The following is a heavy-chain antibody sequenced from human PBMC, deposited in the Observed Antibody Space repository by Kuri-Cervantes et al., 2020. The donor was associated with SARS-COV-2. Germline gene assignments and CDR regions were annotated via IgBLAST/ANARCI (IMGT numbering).Heavy chain of an antibody. CDR2: ISSSSSTI. J-gene: IGHJ4*02. D-gene: IGHD1-26*01. V-gene: IGHV3-48*01. Sequence: GESLKISCAASGFTFSSYSMNWVRQAPGKGLEWVSYISSSSSTIYYADSVKGRFTISRDNAKNSLYLQMNSLRAEDTAVYYCAREVRGSYHTSYFDYWGQGTLVTVSS. CDR1: GFTFSSYS. CDR3: AREVRGSYHTSYFDY.